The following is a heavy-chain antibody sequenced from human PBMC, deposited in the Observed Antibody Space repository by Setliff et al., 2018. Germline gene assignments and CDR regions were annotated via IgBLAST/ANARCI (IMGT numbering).Heavy chain of an antibody. V-gene: IGHV2-5*01. CDR2: IYWNDDK. CDR3: ARIRSTDYYDSSGSYDY. J-gene: IGHJ4*02. D-gene: IGHD3-22*01. Sequence: SGPTLVNPTQTLTLTCTFSGFSLSTSGVGVGWIRQPPGKALEWLALIYWNDDKRYSPSLKTRLTISKDTSKNQVVLTMTNMDPVDTATYYCARIRSTDYYDSSGSYDYWGQGTLVTVSS. CDR1: GFSLSTSGVG.